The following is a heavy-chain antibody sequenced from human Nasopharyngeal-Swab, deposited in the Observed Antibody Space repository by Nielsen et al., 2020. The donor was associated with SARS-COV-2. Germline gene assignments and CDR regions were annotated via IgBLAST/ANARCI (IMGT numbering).Heavy chain of an antibody. Sequence: GGSLRLSCAASGSTFSSYGMHWVRQAPGKGLEWVAFIRYDGSNKYYADSVKGRFTISRDNSKNALYLQMNSLRAEDTAVYYCAKDSMDTAMVYDYYYYYMDVWGKGTTVTVSS. CDR2: IRYDGSNK. J-gene: IGHJ6*03. V-gene: IGHV3-30*02. CDR3: AKDSMDTAMVYDYYYYYMDV. CDR1: GSTFSSYG. D-gene: IGHD5-18*01.